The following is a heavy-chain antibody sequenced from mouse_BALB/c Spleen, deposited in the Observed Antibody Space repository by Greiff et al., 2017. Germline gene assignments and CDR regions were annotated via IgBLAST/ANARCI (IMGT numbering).Heavy chain of an antibody. CDR1: GFAFSSYD. CDR3: ARHIPSYYGNYDAMDY. V-gene: IGHV5-12-1*01. J-gene: IGHJ4*01. D-gene: IGHD2-10*01. CDR2: ISSGGGST. Sequence: EVQLVESGGGLVKPGGSLKLSCAASGFAFSSYDMSWVRQTPEKRLEWVAYISSGGGSTYYPDTVKGRFTISRDNAKNTLYLQMSSLKSEDTAMYYCARHIPSYYGNYDAMDYWGQGTSVTVSS.